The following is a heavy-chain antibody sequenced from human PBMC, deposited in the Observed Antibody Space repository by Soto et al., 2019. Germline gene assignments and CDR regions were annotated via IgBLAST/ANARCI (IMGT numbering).Heavy chain of an antibody. Sequence: ASGKVSCKASGYTFTSYGISWVRQAPGQGLEWRGWISAYNGNTNYAQKLQGRVTMTTDTSTSTAYMELRSLRSDDTAVYYCARGGYGSGIYGSGHWFDPWGQGTLGTVCS. CDR1: GYTFTSYG. CDR3: ARGGYGSGIYGSGHWFDP. V-gene: IGHV1-18*04. J-gene: IGHJ5*02. D-gene: IGHD3-10*01. CDR2: ISAYNGNT.